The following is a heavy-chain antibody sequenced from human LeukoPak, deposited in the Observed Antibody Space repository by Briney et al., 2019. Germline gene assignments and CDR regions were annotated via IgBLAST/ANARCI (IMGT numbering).Heavy chain of an antibody. V-gene: IGHV1-2*02. D-gene: IGHD3-22*01. Sequence: ASVKLSCDASGYTFTDYSLHWVRQPPGQGLELMGWIYPSRGGTNNAQNFQGRVTMTRDTSIRTTYLELSRLTSEDTAVYYCARKGSDSSGSIDHWGQGALVTVSS. CDR1: GYTFTDYS. CDR2: IYPSRGGT. CDR3: ARKGSDSSGSIDH. J-gene: IGHJ4*02.